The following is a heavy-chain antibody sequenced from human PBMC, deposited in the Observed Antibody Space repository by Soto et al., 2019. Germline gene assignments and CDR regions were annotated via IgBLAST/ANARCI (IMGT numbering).Heavy chain of an antibody. V-gene: IGHV3-33*01. CDR3: AREEDPPLRDAATYGMDV. CDR1: GFTFSSYG. Sequence: GGSLRLSCAASGFTFSSYGMHWVRQAPGKGLEWVAVIWYDGSNKYYADSVKGRFTISRDNSKNTLYLQMNSLRAEDTAVYYCAREEDPPLRDAATYGMDVWGQGTTVTVSS. D-gene: IGHD6-25*01. J-gene: IGHJ6*02. CDR2: IWYDGSNK.